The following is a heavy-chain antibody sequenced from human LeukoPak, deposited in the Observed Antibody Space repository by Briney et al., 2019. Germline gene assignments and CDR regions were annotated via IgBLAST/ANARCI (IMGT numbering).Heavy chain of an antibody. CDR3: ARDAPPFNTAMVTYY. J-gene: IGHJ4*02. V-gene: IGHV3-30*03. Sequence: GGSLRLSCAASGFIFTSYGMHWVRQAPGKGLEWVAVISYDGSNKHYADSVKGRFTISRDNSKNTLYLQMNSLRAEDTAVYYCARDAPPFNTAMVTYYWGQGTLVTVSS. CDR2: ISYDGSNK. CDR1: GFIFTSYG. D-gene: IGHD5-18*01.